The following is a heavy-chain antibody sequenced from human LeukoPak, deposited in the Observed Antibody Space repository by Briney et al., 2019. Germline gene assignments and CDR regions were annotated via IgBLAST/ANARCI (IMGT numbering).Heavy chain of an antibody. D-gene: IGHD5-24*01. CDR1: GFTFSSYS. V-gene: IGHV3-21*01. Sequence: GGSLRLSCAASGFTFSSYSMNWVRQAPGKGLEWVSSISSSSSYIYYADSVKGRFTISRDNAKNSLYLQMNSLRAEDTAVYYCARVERWLQLWIDYWGQGTLVTVSS. J-gene: IGHJ4*02. CDR2: ISSSSSYI. CDR3: ARVERWLQLWIDY.